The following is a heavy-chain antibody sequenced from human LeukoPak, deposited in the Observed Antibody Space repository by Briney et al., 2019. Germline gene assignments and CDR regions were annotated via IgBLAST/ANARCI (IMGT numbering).Heavy chain of an antibody. CDR2: INWNGGST. CDR3: ARSRDIAARPLYYYYMDV. CDR1: GFTFDDSG. V-gene: IGHV3-20*04. Sequence: GGSLRLSCAASGFTFDDSGMSWVRQASGKGLEWVSGINWNGGSTGYADSAKGRFTISRDNAKNSLYLQMNSLRAEDTALYYCARSRDIAARPLYYYYMDVWGKGTTVTVSS. J-gene: IGHJ6*03. D-gene: IGHD6-6*01.